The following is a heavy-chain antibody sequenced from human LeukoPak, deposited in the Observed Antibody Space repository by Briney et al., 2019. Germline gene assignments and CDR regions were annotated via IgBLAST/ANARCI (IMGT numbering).Heavy chain of an antibody. Sequence: PGRSLRLSCAASEFTFSDYYMSWIRQAPGKGLEWVSYISRSGNTIYYADSVKGRFTISRDNAKNSLYLQMNSLRAEDTAVYYCARVVEMATINGWFDPWGQGTLVTVSS. D-gene: IGHD5-24*01. CDR1: EFTFSDYY. J-gene: IGHJ5*02. CDR3: ARVVEMATINGWFDP. V-gene: IGHV3-11*04. CDR2: ISRSGNTI.